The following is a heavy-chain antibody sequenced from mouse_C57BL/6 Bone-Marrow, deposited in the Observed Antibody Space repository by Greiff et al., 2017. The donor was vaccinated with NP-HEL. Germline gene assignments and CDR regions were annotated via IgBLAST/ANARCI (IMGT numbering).Heavy chain of an antibody. J-gene: IGHJ1*03. V-gene: IGHV1-22*01. CDR1: GYTFTDYN. Sequence: EVKLQESGPELVKPGASVKMSCKASGYTFTDYNMHWVKQSHGKSLEWIGYINPNNGGTSYNQKFKGKATLTVNKSSSTAYMELRSLTSEDSAVYYCARGGNSIYWYFDVWGTGTTVTVSS. CDR3: ARGGNSIYWYFDV. CDR2: INPNNGGT.